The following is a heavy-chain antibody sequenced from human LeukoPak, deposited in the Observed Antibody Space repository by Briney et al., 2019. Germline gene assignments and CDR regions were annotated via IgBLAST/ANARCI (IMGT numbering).Heavy chain of an antibody. CDR2: IRSKAYGGTT. CDR1: GFTFGDYA. J-gene: IGHJ4*02. V-gene: IGHV3-49*04. CDR3: TRLDSYSSGCSDY. D-gene: IGHD6-19*01. Sequence: GGSLRLSCTASGFTFGDYAMSWVRQAPGKGLEWVGFIRSKAYGGTTEYAASVKGRFTISRDDSKSIAYLQTNSLKTEDTAVYYCTRLDSYSSGCSDYWGQGTLVTVSS.